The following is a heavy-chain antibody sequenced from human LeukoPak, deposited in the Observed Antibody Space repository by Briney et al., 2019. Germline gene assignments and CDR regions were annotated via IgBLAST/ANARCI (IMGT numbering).Heavy chain of an antibody. CDR1: GFTFSSCN. V-gene: IGHV3-48*02. Sequence: QTGGSLRLSCAASGFTFSSCNMNWVRQAPGKGLEWVSYISSSSSTIYYADSVKGRFTISRDNAKNSLYLQMNSLRDEDTAVYFCARDCDNWNPHFDSGGQGTLLTVSS. CDR2: ISSSSSTI. D-gene: IGHD1-20*01. CDR3: ARDCDNWNPHFDS. J-gene: IGHJ4*02.